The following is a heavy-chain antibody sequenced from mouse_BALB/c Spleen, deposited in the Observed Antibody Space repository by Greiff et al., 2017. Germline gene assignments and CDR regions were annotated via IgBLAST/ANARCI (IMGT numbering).Heavy chain of an antibody. D-gene: IGHD1-1*01. CDR1: GYAFSSYW. J-gene: IGHJ2*01. CDR2: IYPGDGDT. V-gene: IGHV1-80*01. CDR3: ARFIFTETGYFDY. Sequence: VQRVESGAELVRPGSSVKISCKASGYAFSSYWMNWVQQRPGQGLEWIGQIYPGDGDTNYNGKFKGKATLTADKSSSTAYMQLSSLTSEDSAVYFCARFIFTETGYFDYWGQGTTLTVSS.